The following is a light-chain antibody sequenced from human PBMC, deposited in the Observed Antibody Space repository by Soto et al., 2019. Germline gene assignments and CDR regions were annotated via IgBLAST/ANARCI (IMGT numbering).Light chain of an antibody. J-gene: IGLJ2*01. CDR3: SSYTRSHTPVV. Sequence: QSALTQPASVSGSPGQSITISCTGTSSDVGGYNYVSWYQQHPGKAPKLMIYEVSNRPSGVSNRFSGSKSGNTASLTNSGHQAEGGGGYNCSSYTRSHTPVVVGGGTKRNVL. V-gene: IGLV2-14*01. CDR2: EVS. CDR1: SSDVGGYNY.